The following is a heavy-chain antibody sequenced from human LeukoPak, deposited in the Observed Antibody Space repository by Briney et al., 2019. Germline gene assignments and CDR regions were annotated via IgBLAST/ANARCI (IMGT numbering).Heavy chain of an antibody. CDR2: ISGSGGST. Sequence: GGSLRLSCAASGFTFSSYAMCWVRQAPGKGLEWVSAISGSGGSTYYADSVKGRFTISRDNSKNTLYLQMNSLRAEDTAVYYCAKEPADYNGSSGYYYSWGQGTLVTVSS. CDR1: GFTFSSYA. CDR3: AKEPADYNGSSGYYYS. D-gene: IGHD3-22*01. V-gene: IGHV3-23*01. J-gene: IGHJ4*02.